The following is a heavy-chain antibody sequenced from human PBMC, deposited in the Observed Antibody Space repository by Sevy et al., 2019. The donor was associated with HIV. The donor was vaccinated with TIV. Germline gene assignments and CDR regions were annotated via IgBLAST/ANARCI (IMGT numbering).Heavy chain of an antibody. V-gene: IGHV3-30*04. CDR2: ISYDGSNK. J-gene: IGHJ4*02. CDR3: ARAPGAVIAAGPYDLDY. D-gene: IGHD6-13*01. Sequence: GGSLRLSCAGSGITFSSHAMHWVRQAPGKGLEWMTIISYDGSNKNHADSVKGRFTISRDNSKNTLYLQMNSLRPEDTAVYYCARAPGAVIAAGPYDLDYWGQGTLVTVSS. CDR1: GITFSSHA.